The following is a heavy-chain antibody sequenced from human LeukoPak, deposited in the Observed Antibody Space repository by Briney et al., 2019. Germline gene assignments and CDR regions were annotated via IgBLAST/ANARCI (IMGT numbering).Heavy chain of an antibody. CDR2: IYTSGST. V-gene: IGHV4-4*07. J-gene: IGHJ6*02. Sequence: PSETLSLTCTVSGGSISSYYWSWIRQPAGKGLEWIGRIYTSGSTNYNPSLKSRVTMSVDTSKNQFSLKLSSVTAADTAVYYCATVYSSSPTTNYYGMDVWGQGTTVTVSS. CDR1: GGSISSYY. D-gene: IGHD6-13*01. CDR3: ATVYSSSPTTNYYGMDV.